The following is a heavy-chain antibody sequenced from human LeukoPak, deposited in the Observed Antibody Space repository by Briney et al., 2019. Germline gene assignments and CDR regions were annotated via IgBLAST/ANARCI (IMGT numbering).Heavy chain of an antibody. CDR3: ARDLGAVAGSDY. CDR2: IYYSGST. D-gene: IGHD6-19*01. Sequence: SETLSLTCTVSGGSISSSSYYWGWIRQPPGKGLEWIGSIYYSGSTYYNPSLKSRVTISVDTSKNQFSLKLSSVTAADTAVYYCARDLGAVAGSDYWGQGTLVTVSS. V-gene: IGHV4-39*07. CDR1: GGSISSSSYY. J-gene: IGHJ4*02.